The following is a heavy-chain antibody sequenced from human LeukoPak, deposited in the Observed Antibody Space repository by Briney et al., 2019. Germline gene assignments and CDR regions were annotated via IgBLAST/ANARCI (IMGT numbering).Heavy chain of an antibody. V-gene: IGHV1-3*03. Sequence: GASVKVSCKASGYTFTSYAMHWVRQAPGQKPEWLGWINAANGYTKSSQEFQGRVTITRDTSASTAYMELSSLRSEDMAMYYCVIRDGYRDHWGQGTLVTVSS. D-gene: IGHD5-24*01. CDR2: INAANGYT. J-gene: IGHJ4*02. CDR3: VIRDGYRDH. CDR1: GYTFTSYA.